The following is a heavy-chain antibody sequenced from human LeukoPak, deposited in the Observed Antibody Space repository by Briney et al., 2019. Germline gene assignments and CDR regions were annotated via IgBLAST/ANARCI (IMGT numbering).Heavy chain of an antibody. V-gene: IGHV1-8*01. J-gene: IGHJ3*02. CDR3: ARGGGSYFAFDI. CDR2: MNPNSGNT. CDR1: GYTFTSYD. D-gene: IGHD1-26*01. Sequence: ASVKVSCKASGYTFTSYDINWVRQATGQGLEWMGWMNPNSGNTGYAQKFQGRVAMTRNTSISTAYMELSSLRSDDTAVYYCARGGGSYFAFDIWGQGTMVTVSS.